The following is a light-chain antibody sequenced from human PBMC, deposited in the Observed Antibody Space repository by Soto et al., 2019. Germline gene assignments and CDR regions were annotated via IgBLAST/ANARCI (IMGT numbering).Light chain of an antibody. J-gene: IGKJ2*01. Sequence: DIQMTQSPSTLSASVGDRVTITCRASQSISSWLAWYQQKPGKAPKLLIYKASSLESGVPSRFSGSGSGTEFTLTISSLQPDDFATYYCQQSYSTPRTFGQGTTLENK. CDR2: KAS. CDR3: QQSYSTPRT. V-gene: IGKV1-5*03. CDR1: QSISSW.